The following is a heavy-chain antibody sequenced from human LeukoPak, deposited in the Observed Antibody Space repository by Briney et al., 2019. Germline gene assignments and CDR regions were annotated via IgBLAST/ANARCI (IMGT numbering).Heavy chain of an antibody. Sequence: GGSLRLSCAASGFTFSSYSMNWVRQAPGKGLEWVSSISSSSSYIYYADSVKGRFTISRDNAKNSLYLQMNSLRAEDTAVYYCARVFWSGYYDYYYYMDVWGKGTTVTVSS. CDR2: ISSSSSYI. V-gene: IGHV3-21*01. J-gene: IGHJ6*03. CDR1: GFTFSSYS. D-gene: IGHD3-3*01. CDR3: ARVFWSGYYDYYYYMDV.